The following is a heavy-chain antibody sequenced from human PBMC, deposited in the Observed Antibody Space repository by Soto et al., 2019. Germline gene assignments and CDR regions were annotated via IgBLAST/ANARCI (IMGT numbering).Heavy chain of an antibody. J-gene: IGHJ4*02. Sequence: QVQLVESGGGVVQPGRSLRLSCVASGFTFSSCGMHWVRQAPGKGLEWVAIISYDGSNTYYADSVKGRFTISRDNSKNTLYLQMNSLRAEDTSVYYCAKEGGLSGSYYISSSYYFDYWGQGTLVTVSS. V-gene: IGHV3-30*18. CDR1: GFTFSSCG. CDR2: ISYDGSNT. CDR3: AKEGGLSGSYYISSSYYFDY. D-gene: IGHD1-26*01.